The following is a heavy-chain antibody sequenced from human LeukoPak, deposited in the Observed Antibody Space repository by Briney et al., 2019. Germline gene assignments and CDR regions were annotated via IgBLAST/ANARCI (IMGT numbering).Heavy chain of an antibody. CDR1: GFTFSSNA. CDR2: ISGSGGSA. Sequence: GGSLRLSCAASGFTFSSNAMSWVRQAPGKGLELVSAISGSGGSAFYADSVKGRFTISRDNSKNTLYLQMNSLRAEDTAVYYCAKDLGTTVTTGWFDPWGQGTLVTVSS. CDR3: AKDLGTTVTTGWFDP. V-gene: IGHV3-23*01. D-gene: IGHD4-17*01. J-gene: IGHJ5*02.